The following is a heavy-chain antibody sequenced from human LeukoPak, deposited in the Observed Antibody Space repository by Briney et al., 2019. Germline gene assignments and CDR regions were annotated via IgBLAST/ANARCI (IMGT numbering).Heavy chain of an antibody. J-gene: IGHJ5*02. CDR3: ARELVRFWFDP. CDR2: INPNSGGT. D-gene: IGHD6-13*01. Sequence: ASVKVSCKTSGYTFTGYYMHWVRQAPGQGLEWMGWINPNSGGTNYAQKFQDRVTMTRDTSISTAYMELSRLRSDDTAVYYCARELVRFWFDPWGQGTLVTVSS. CDR1: GYTFTGYY. V-gene: IGHV1-2*02.